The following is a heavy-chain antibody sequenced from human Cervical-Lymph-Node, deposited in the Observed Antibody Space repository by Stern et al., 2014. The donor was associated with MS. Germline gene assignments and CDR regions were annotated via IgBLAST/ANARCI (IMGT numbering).Heavy chain of an antibody. CDR1: GGSISSGDYY. Sequence: QLQLQESGPGLVKPSQTLSLTCTVSGGSISSGDYYWSWIRQPPGKGLEWIGYIYYSGSTYYNPSLKSRVTISVDTSKNQFSLKLSSVTAADTAVYYCARGGEYYDSSGYSLLDYWGQGTLVTVSS. V-gene: IGHV4-30-4*01. CDR2: IYYSGST. D-gene: IGHD3-22*01. J-gene: IGHJ4*02. CDR3: ARGGEYYDSSGYSLLDY.